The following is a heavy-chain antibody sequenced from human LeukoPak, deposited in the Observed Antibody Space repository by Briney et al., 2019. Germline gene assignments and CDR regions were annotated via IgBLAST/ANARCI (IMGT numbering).Heavy chain of an antibody. CDR2: ISGSSIYK. V-gene: IGHV3-21*01. Sequence: GGSLRLSCAASGFTFDDYGMSWVRQAPGKGLEWVSSISGSSIYKYYADSVEGRFTISRDNAKNSLYLQMNSLRAEDTAVYYCARDFYDSSGYYYDYWGQGTLVTVSS. D-gene: IGHD3-22*01. CDR3: ARDFYDSSGYYYDY. CDR1: GFTFDDYG. J-gene: IGHJ4*02.